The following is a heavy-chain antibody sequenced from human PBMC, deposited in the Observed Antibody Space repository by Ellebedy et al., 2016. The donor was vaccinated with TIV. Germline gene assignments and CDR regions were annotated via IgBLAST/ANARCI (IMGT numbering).Heavy chain of an antibody. CDR2: IWYDGSNK. V-gene: IGHV3-33*08. CDR3: AREPPGGIAVLTFDY. J-gene: IGHJ4*02. Sequence: GESLKISCAASGFTFSSYGMHWVRQAPGKGLEWVAVIWYDGSNKYYADSVKGRFTISRDNSKNTLYLQMNSLRAEDTAVYYCAREPPGGIAVLTFDYWGQGTLVTVSS. CDR1: GFTFSSYG. D-gene: IGHD6-19*01.